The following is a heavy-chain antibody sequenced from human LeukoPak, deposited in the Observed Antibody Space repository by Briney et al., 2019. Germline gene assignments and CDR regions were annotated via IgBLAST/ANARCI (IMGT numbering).Heavy chain of an antibody. J-gene: IGHJ6*02. CDR3: AREAKRYYYYYGMDV. CDR2: ISYDGSNK. Sequence: GGSLRLSCAASGFTLSSYAMHWVRQAPGKGLEWVAVISYDGSNKYYADSVKGRFTISRDNSKNTLYLQMNSLRAEDTAVYYCAREAKRYYYYYGMDVWGQGTTVTVSS. CDR1: GFTLSSYA. V-gene: IGHV3-30-3*01.